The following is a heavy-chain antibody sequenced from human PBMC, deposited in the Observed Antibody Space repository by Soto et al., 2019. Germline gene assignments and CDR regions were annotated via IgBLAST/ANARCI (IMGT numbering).Heavy chain of an antibody. CDR3: ATVLRDDAFDI. CDR2: IIPILGIA. V-gene: IGHV1-69*02. D-gene: IGHD3-3*01. CDR1: GGTFSSYT. Sequence: SVKVSCKASGGTFSSYTISWVRQAPGQGLEWMGRIIPILGIANYAQKFQGRVTITADKSTSTAYMELSSLRSEDTAVYYCATVLRDDAFDIWGQGTMVTVSS. J-gene: IGHJ3*02.